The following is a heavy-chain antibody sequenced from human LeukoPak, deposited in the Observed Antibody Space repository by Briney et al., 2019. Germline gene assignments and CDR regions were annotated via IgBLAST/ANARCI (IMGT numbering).Heavy chain of an antibody. CDR2: IKSKSDGGTT. CDR3: ATEYYGAYNF. D-gene: IGHD4-17*01. Sequence: GGSLRLSRSASGFTFNNAWMSWVRQAPGKGLEWVGRIKSKSDGGTTDYAAPVKGRFTISRDDSKNTLYLQMNSLKTEDTAVYFCATEYYGAYNFWGQGTLVTVSS. V-gene: IGHV3-15*01. J-gene: IGHJ4*02. CDR1: GFTFNNAW.